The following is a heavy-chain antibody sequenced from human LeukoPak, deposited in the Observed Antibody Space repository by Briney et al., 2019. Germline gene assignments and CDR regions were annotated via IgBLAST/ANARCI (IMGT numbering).Heavy chain of an antibody. V-gene: IGHV3-23*01. D-gene: IGHD3-22*01. CDR3: GDALSSGNDY. Sequence: QSGGSLRLSCAASGFTFSSYAMSWVRQAPGKGLEWVSAISGSGGSTYYADSVKGRFTISRDNSKNTLCLQMNSLRAEDTAVYYCGDALSSGNDYWGQGTLVTVSS. CDR2: ISGSGGST. CDR1: GFTFSSYA. J-gene: IGHJ4*02.